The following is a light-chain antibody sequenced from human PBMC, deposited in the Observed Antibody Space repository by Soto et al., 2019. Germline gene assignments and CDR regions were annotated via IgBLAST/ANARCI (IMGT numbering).Light chain of an antibody. J-gene: IGLJ1*01. CDR3: AAWDDSLNGPGYV. V-gene: IGLV1-44*01. Sequence: QSVLTQPPSASGTAGQRVTISCSGSSSNIGSNTVNWYQQLPGTAPKLLIYSNNQRPSGVPDRFSGSKSGTSASLAISGLQSEDEADYYCAAWDDSLNGPGYVFGTGTKLTVL. CDR1: SSNIGSNT. CDR2: SNN.